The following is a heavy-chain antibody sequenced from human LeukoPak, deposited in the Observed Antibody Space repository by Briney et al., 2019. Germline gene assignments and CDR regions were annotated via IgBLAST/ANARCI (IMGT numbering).Heavy chain of an antibody. CDR1: GGSFSGYY. CDR3: ARGSSNYDIFTGYNPIARYFEH. V-gene: IGHV4-34*01. Sequence: SETLSLTCAVYGGSFSGYYWSWIRQPPGKGLEWIGEINHSGSTNYNPSLKSRVTISVDTSKNQFSLKLSSVTAADTAVYYCARGSSNYDIFTGYNPIARYFEHWGQGTLVTVSS. J-gene: IGHJ1*01. CDR2: INHSGST. D-gene: IGHD3-9*01.